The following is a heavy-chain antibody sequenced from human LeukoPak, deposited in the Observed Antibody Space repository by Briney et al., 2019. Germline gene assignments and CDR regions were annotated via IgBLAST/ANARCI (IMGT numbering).Heavy chain of an antibody. D-gene: IGHD5-18*01. V-gene: IGHV1-2*02. CDR1: GYTFTGYY. CDR2: INPNSGGT. CDR3: ARDLCAGGYSYGYSY. J-gene: IGHJ4*02. Sequence: GASVKVSCKASGYTFTGYYMHWVRRAPGQGLEWMGWINPNSGGTNYAQKFQGRVTMTRDTSISTAYMELSRLRSDDTAVYYCARDLCAGGYSYGYSYWGQGTLVTVSS.